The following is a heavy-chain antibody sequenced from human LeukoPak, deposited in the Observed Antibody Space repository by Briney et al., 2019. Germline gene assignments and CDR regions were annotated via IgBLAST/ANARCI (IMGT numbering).Heavy chain of an antibody. CDR2: IYSDNT. CDR3: ARGIKGVVVTEGPDFDP. CDR1: GLTVSSNC. V-gene: IGHV3-53*01. D-gene: IGHD3-22*01. J-gene: IGHJ5*02. Sequence: GGSLRLSCAASGLTVSSNCMSWVRQAPGKGLEWVSFIYSDNTHYSDSVKGRFTISRDNSKNTLYLQMNSLRAEDTAVYYCARGIKGVVVTEGPDFDPWGQGTLVTVSS.